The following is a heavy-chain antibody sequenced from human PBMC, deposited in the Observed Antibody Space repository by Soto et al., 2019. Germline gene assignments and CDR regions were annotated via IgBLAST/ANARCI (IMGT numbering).Heavy chain of an antibody. CDR1: GYTFTNYG. J-gene: IGHJ5*02. Sequence: VKVSCKASGYTFTNYGISWVRQAPGQGLEWMGWISAYNGNTKYAQKLQGRVTMTTDTSTSTAYMELRSLRSDDTAVYYCARGVGSGSYYNQYNWFDPWGQGTLVTSPQ. D-gene: IGHD3-10*01. CDR3: ARGVGSGSYYNQYNWFDP. CDR2: ISAYNGNT. V-gene: IGHV1-18*01.